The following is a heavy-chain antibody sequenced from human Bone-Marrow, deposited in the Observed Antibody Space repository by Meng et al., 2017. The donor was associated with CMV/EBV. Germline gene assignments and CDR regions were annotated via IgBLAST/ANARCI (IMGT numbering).Heavy chain of an antibody. V-gene: IGHV3-74*01. CDR2: INSDGSST. CDR3: ARDLGGDFWSGYYRGYYYGMDV. Sequence: GGSLRLSCAASGFTFSRYWMNWVRQAPGKGLVWVSRINSDGSSTSYADSVKGRFTISRDNAKNTLYLQMNSLRAEDTAVYYCARDLGGDFWSGYYRGYYYGMDVWGQGTTVTVSS. CDR1: GFTFSRYW. D-gene: IGHD3-3*01. J-gene: IGHJ6*02.